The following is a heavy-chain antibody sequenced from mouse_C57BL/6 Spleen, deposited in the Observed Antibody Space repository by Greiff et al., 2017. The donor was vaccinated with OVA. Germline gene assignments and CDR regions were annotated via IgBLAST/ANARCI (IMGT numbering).Heavy chain of an antibody. V-gene: IGHV6-6*01. CDR2: IRNKANNHAT. CDR3: TSATVVEMDY. J-gene: IGHJ4*01. D-gene: IGHD1-1*01. Sequence: DVKLVESGGGLVQPGGSMKLSCAASGFTFSDAWMDWVRQSPEKGLEWVAEIRNKANNHATYYAESVKGRFTISRDDSKRCVYLQRNSLRAEDTGIYYRTSATVVEMDYWGQGTSVTVSS. CDR1: GFTFSDAW.